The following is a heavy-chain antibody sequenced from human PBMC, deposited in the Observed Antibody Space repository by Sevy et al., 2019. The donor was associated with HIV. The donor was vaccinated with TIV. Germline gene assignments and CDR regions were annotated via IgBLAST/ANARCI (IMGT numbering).Heavy chain of an antibody. D-gene: IGHD6-6*01. CDR2: ISYDGSNK. J-gene: IGHJ4*02. Sequence: GGSLRLSCAASGFTFSSYAMHWVRQAPGKGLEWVAVISYDGSNKYYADSVKGRFTISRDNSKNTLYLQMNSLRAEDTAGYYCARGYGIAARLSLIEFDYWGQGTLVTVSS. V-gene: IGHV3-30-3*01. CDR3: ARGYGIAARLSLIEFDY. CDR1: GFTFSSYA.